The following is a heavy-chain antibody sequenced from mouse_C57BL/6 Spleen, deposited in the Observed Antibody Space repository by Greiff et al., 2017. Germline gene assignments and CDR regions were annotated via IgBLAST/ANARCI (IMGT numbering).Heavy chain of an antibody. V-gene: IGHV1-82*01. CDR2: IYPGDGDT. D-gene: IGHD2-2*01. CDR1: GYAFSSSW. Sequence: QVQLQQSGPELVKPGASVKISCKASGYAFSSSWMNWVKQRPGKGLEWIGRIYPGDGDTNYNGKFKGKATLTADKSSSTAYMQLSSLTSEDSAVYFCARREGYDAWFAYWGQGTLVTVSA. J-gene: IGHJ3*01. CDR3: ARREGYDAWFAY.